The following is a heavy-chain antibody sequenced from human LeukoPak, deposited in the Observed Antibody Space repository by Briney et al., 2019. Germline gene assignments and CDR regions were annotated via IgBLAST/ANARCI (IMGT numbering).Heavy chain of an antibody. CDR1: GFTFRLYV. Sequence: GGSLRLSCVASGFTFRLYVMTWVRQAPGKGLDWVAAITGSGGSIYYADSVRGRFTISRDNSKNTLYLQMNSLRAEDTAVYYCAHPSTPDYGGLDYWGQGTLVTVSS. D-gene: IGHD4-17*01. V-gene: IGHV3-23*01. CDR2: ITGSGGSI. J-gene: IGHJ4*02. CDR3: AHPSTPDYGGLDY.